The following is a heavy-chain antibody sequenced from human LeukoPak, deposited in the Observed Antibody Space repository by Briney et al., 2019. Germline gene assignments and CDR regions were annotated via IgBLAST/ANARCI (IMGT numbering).Heavy chain of an antibody. V-gene: IGHV3-30-3*01. CDR2: ISYDGSNK. D-gene: IGHD5-24*01. Sequence: GRSLRLSCAASGFTFSSYAMHWVRQAPGKGLEWVAVISYDGSNKYYADSVKGRFTISRDNSKNTLYLQMNSLRAEDTAVYYCAKEIEMATNPDYWGQGTLVTVSS. J-gene: IGHJ4*02. CDR1: GFTFSSYA. CDR3: AKEIEMATNPDY.